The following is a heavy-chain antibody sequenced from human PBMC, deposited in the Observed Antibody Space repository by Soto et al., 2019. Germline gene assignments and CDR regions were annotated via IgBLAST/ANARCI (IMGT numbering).Heavy chain of an antibody. J-gene: IGHJ6*02. V-gene: IGHV3-15*01. CDR3: TTDPDIGYYYYGMDV. CDR1: GFTFSNAW. Sequence: GGSLRLSCAASGFTFSNAWMSWVRQAPGKGLEWVGRIKSKTDGGTTDYAAPVKGRFTISRDDSKNTLYLQMNSLKTEDTAVYYCTTDPDIGYYYYGMDVWGQGTTVTVSS. CDR2: IKSKTDGGTT.